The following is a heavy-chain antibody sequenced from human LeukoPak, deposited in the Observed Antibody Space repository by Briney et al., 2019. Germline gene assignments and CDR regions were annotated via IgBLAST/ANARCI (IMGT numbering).Heavy chain of an antibody. J-gene: IGHJ6*02. CDR3: AREDGSYLQFYGMDV. V-gene: IGHV3-21*01. D-gene: IGHD1-26*01. CDR2: ISSSSSYI. Sequence: GGSLRLSCAASGFTFSSYSMNWVRQAPGKGLEWVSSISSSSSYIYYADSVKGRFTISRDNAKNSLYLQTNSLRAEDTAVYYCAREDGSYLQFYGMDVWGQGTTVTVSS. CDR1: GFTFSSYS.